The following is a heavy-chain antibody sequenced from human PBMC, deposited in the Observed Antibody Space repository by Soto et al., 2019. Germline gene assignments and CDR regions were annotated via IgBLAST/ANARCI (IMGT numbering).Heavy chain of an antibody. CDR3: AKAYSSSWSYFDY. CDR2: ISWNSGSI. CDR1: GFTFDDYA. Sequence: PGGSLRLSCAASGFTFDDYAMHWVRQAPGKGLEWVSGISWNSGSIGYADSVKGRFTISRDNAKNSLYLQMNSLRAEDTALYYCAKAYSSSWSYFDYWGQGTLVTVSS. D-gene: IGHD6-13*01. V-gene: IGHV3-9*01. J-gene: IGHJ4*02.